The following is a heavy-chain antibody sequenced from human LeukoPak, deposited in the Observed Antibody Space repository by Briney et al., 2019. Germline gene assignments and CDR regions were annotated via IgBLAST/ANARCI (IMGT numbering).Heavy chain of an antibody. J-gene: IGHJ4*02. D-gene: IGHD6-13*01. V-gene: IGHV3-49*04. CDR3: TRIAAAGPRRRNY. CDR2: IRSKAYGGAT. Sequence: GGSLRLSCTASGFTFGDYAMSWVRQAPGKGLEWVGFIRSKAYGGATEYAASVKGRFTISRGDSKSIAYLQMNSLKTEDTAVYYCTRIAAAGPRRRNYWGQGTLVTVSS. CDR1: GFTFGDYA.